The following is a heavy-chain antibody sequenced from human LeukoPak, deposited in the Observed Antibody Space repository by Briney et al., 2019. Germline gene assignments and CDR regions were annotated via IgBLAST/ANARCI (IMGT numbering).Heavy chain of an antibody. CDR1: GFTFSSYS. D-gene: IGHD3-10*01. Sequence: GGSLRLSCAASGFTFSSYSMNWVRQAPGKGLEWVSYISSSTTNIFYADSVKGRFTISRDNSKNTLYLQMNSLRAEDTAVYYCAKGVWFGELFISHGMDVWGQGTTVTVSS. J-gene: IGHJ6*02. CDR3: AKGVWFGELFISHGMDV. V-gene: IGHV3-48*01. CDR2: ISSSTTNI.